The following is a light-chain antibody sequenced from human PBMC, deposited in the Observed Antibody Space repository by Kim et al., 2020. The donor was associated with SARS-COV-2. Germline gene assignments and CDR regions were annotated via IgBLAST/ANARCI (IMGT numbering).Light chain of an antibody. J-gene: IGKJ1*01. V-gene: IGKV3-20*01. CDR1: QSVSSNY. Sequence: SPGEKAPLSCRASQSVSSNYLAWYQQKPGQAPRLLIYGASSRATGIPDRFSGSGSGTDFTLTITRLEPEDFAVYYCQQYSSSSATFGQGTKVEVK. CDR2: GAS. CDR3: QQYSSSSAT.